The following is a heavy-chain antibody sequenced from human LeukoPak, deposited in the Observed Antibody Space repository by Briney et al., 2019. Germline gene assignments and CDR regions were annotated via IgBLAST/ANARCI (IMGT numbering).Heavy chain of an antibody. D-gene: IGHD3-22*01. CDR2: ISGNGVAT. CDR3: VKDAYYLDSSTYLIPFDF. J-gene: IGHJ4*02. Sequence: GGSLRLSCGASGFTFSRSAMNWVRQAPGKGLEWVAAISGNGVATYYADSAKGRFNSSRDNTNNTLFLQMNSLRTEDTAIYYCVKDAYYLDSSTYLIPFDFWGQGTLVTVSS. CDR1: GFTFSRSA. V-gene: IGHV3-23*01.